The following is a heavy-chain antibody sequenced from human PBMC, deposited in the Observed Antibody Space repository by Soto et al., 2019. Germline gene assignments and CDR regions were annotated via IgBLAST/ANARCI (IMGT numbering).Heavy chain of an antibody. Sequence: QVQLVQSGAEVKKPGSSVKVSCKASGGTFSSYAISWVRQAPGQGLEWMGGIIPIFGTANYAQKFQGRVTITADESTSTAYMELSSLRSEDTAVYYCARDLDYYDSSGYYYGMDVWGHGTTVTVSS. J-gene: IGHJ6*02. CDR3: ARDLDYYDSSGYYYGMDV. D-gene: IGHD3-22*01. CDR2: IIPIFGTA. V-gene: IGHV1-69*01. CDR1: GGTFSSYA.